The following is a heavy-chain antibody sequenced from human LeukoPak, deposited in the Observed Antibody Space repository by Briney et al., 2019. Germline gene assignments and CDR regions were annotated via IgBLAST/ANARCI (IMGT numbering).Heavy chain of an antibody. Sequence: PGGSLRLSCAASGFTFSSYSMNWVRQAPGKGLEWVSSISSSGTYIYYADSVKGRFTIFRDNAKNSLYLQMNSLRAEDTAVYYCARGREEYYYDISGYSYYYYMDVWGKGTTVTVSS. J-gene: IGHJ6*03. CDR3: ARGREEYYYDISGYSYYYYMDV. V-gene: IGHV3-21*01. CDR1: GFTFSSYS. CDR2: ISSSGTYI. D-gene: IGHD3-22*01.